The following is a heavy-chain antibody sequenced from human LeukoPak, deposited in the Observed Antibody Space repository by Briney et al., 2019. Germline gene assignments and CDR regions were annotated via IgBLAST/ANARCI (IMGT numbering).Heavy chain of an antibody. CDR1: GFSFRDYP. J-gene: IGHJ3*02. CDR3: ARSLLTTATGTGRAFDI. CDR2: ISAGADVI. V-gene: IGHV3-23*01. D-gene: IGHD1-1*01. Sequence: GGSLRLSCEAAGFSFRDYPMGWVRRASGKRLEWVSGISAGADVIFYADPVKGRFTISRDNSKNTLYLQMNSLRAEDSAEYYCARSLLTTATGTGRAFDIWGQGTMVTVSA.